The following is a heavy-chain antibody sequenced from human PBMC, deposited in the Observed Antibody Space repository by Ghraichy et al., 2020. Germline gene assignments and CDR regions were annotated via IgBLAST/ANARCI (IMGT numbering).Heavy chain of an antibody. CDR3: ARGGSEWKHWFEP. V-gene: IGHV4-59*01. CDR2: VHYSGST. J-gene: IGHJ5*02. Sequence: SETLSLTCTVSGGSISNYYWDWIRQPPGKGLEWIGYVHYSGSTNYNPSLQSRVTISADTSNKHFSLKLTSVTAADTAVYYCARGGSEWKHWFEPWRQGTLVTVCS. CDR1: GGSISNYY. D-gene: IGHD1-26*01.